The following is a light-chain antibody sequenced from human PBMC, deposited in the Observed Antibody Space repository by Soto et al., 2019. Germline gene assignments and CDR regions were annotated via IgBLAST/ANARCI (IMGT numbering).Light chain of an antibody. CDR2: DVS. CDR3: ASYTSSSTLDV. J-gene: IGLJ1*01. V-gene: IGLV2-14*01. CDR1: SSDVGGYNY. Sequence: QSALTQPASVSGSPGQSITISCTGTSSDVGGYNYVSWYQLHPGKAPKLMIYDVSNRPSGVSNRFSGSKSGNTASLTISGLQAEDEADYSCASYTSSSTLDVFGTGTKLTVL.